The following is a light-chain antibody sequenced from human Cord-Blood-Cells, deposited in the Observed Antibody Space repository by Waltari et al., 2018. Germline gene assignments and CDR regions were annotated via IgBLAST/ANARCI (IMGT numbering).Light chain of an antibody. CDR2: EGS. J-gene: IGLJ3*02. V-gene: IGLV2-23*01. CDR1: SSDVGRYNL. CDR3: CSYAGSSTWV. Sequence: QSALTQPASVSGSPGQSITISCTGTSSDVGRYNLVSWYQQHPGTAPKLMFYEGSKRPSVVSNRFSGSKSGNTASLTISGLQAEDEADYYCCSYAGSSTWVFGGGTKLTVL.